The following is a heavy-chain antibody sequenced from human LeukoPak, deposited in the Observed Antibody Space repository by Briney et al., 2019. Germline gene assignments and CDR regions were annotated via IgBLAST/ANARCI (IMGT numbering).Heavy chain of an antibody. CDR3: ARDSSRASGSSNDY. J-gene: IGHJ4*02. Sequence: PGGSLRLSCTASGFTFSNYWRTWFRQAPGKGLEWVANINEDGSGTYYVDSVKGRFSISRDNAKNLLSLQMNTLRAEDTAVYFCARDSSRASGSSNDYWGQGTLVTVSS. CDR1: GFTFSNYW. D-gene: IGHD3-10*01. V-gene: IGHV3-7*04. CDR2: INEDGSGT.